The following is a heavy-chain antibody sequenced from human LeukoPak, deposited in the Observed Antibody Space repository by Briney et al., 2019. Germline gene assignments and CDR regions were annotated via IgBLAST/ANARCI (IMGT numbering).Heavy chain of an antibody. CDR1: GFTFSTFW. V-gene: IGHV3-7*01. D-gene: IGHD3-22*01. CDR2: IKQDGSEK. CDR3: ARDRYEYDSSTYFGCYA. J-gene: IGHJ5*02. Sequence: GGSLRLSCAASGFTFSTFWMSWVRQAPGKGLEWVADIKQDGSEKYYVDSVKGRFTISRDNAKNSLYLQMNSLRAEDTAVYYCARDRYEYDSSTYFGCYAWGLGTLVTVSS.